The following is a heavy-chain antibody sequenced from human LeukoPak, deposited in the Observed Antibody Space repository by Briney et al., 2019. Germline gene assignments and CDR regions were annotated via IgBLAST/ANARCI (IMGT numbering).Heavy chain of an antibody. CDR2: MDPNRGTT. Sequence: ASVKVSCKASGYPFITSEINWVRQAAGQGLQWMGWMDPNRGTTGYAQKFQGRVAMTKNTSISTAYMELSSLRPDDTAVYYCARGLMHSRTSYDYWGQGTLVTVSS. D-gene: IGHD6-13*01. CDR1: GYPFITSE. CDR3: ARGLMHSRTSYDY. V-gene: IGHV1-8*02. J-gene: IGHJ4*02.